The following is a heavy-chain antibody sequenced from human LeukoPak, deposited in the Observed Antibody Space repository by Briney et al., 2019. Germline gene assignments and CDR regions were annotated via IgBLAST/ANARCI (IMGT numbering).Heavy chain of an antibody. D-gene: IGHD6-13*01. V-gene: IGHV2-5*02. CDR3: AHSSWSTLSY. CDR2: IYWDDDK. J-gene: IGHJ4*02. CDR1: GFSLSTSGGG. Sequence: SGPTLANPTQTLTLTCTFSGFSLSTSGGGVGWIRKPPGKAVEWRALIYWDDDKPYRPSLKSRLTITKDTSKTHLFHTMTNMDRVDTATYFCAHSSWSTLSYWGQGTLVTVSS.